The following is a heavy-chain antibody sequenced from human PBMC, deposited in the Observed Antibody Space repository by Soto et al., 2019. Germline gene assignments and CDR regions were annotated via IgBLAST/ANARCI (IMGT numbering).Heavy chain of an antibody. CDR2: IYYSGST. J-gene: IGHJ5*02. CDR1: GGSISSGGYD. Sequence: PSETLSLTCTVSGGSISSGGYDWSWIRQHPGKGLEWIGYIYYSGSTYYNPSLKSRVTISVDTSKNQFSLKLSSVTAADTAVYYCARVTKNKGVWLDPWGQGTLVTVSS. CDR3: ARVTKNKGVWLDP. V-gene: IGHV4-31*03.